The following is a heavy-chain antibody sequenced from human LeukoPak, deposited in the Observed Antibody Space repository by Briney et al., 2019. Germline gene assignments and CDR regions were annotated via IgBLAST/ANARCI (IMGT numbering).Heavy chain of an antibody. CDR1: GGTFSSYA. CDR3: ATARREVVPAAIVVRGVYYFDY. J-gene: IGHJ4*02. CDR2: IIPIFGTA. Sequence: ASVKVSCKASGGTFSSYAISWVRQAPGQGLEGMGGIIPIFGTANYAQKFQGRVTITTDESTSTAYMELSSRRSEDTAVYYCATARREVVPAAIVVRGVYYFDYWGQGTLVTVSS. D-gene: IGHD2-2*01. V-gene: IGHV1-69*05.